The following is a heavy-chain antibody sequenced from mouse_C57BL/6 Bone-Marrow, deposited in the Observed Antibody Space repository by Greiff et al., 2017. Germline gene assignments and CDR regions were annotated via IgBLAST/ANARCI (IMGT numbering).Heavy chain of an antibody. D-gene: IGHD2-5*01. CDR2: FYPGSGSI. J-gene: IGHJ2*01. CDR1: GYTFTEYT. V-gene: IGHV1-62-2*01. CDR3: ARHARTIATGVGYYFDY. Sequence: VKLQESGAELVKPGASVKLSCKASGYTFTEYTIHWVKQRSGQGLEWIGWFYPGSGSIKYNEKFKDKATLTADKSSSTVYMELSRLTSEDAAVYFCARHARTIATGVGYYFDYWGQGTTLTVSS.